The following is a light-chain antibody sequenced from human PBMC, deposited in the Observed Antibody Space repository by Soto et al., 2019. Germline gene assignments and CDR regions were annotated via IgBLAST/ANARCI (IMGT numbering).Light chain of an antibody. CDR3: CSYAGSYTSL. CDR1: KINVGGYNY. V-gene: IGLV2-11*01. J-gene: IGLJ2*01. CDR2: DVT. Sequence: QSVLTQPPSRSGFLGQQVPIPCPGPKINVGGYNYVSWYQQHPGKAPKLMIYDVTKRPSGVPDRVSGSKSGNTASLTISGLQAEDEGDYYCCSYAGSYTSLFGGGTKLTVL.